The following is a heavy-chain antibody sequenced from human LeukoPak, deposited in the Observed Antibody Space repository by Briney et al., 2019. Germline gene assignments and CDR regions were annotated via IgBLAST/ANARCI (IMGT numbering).Heavy chain of an antibody. CDR2: INHSGST. CDR3: ARVPLVVVPAAIRRTGMDV. V-gene: IGHV4-34*01. CDR1: GGSFSGYY. J-gene: IGHJ6*02. D-gene: IGHD2-2*02. Sequence: PSETLSLTCAVYGGSFSGYYWSWIRQPPGKGLEWIGEINHSGSTNYNPSLKSRVTISVDTSKNQFSLKLSSVTAADTAVYYCARVPLVVVPAAIRRTGMDVWGQGTTVTVSS.